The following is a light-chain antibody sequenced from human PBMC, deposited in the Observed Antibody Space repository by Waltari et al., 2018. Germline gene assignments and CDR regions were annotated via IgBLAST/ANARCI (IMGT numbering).Light chain of an antibody. CDR3: QHYEGWPPSYT. V-gene: IGKV3-15*01. Sequence: IVMTQSPATLSVSPGERATLSCRASQNVRSNLAWYQQKPGQAPRLLIYGASTRATDVPARFGGSGFGTEFTLTISILQSEDVAVYYCQHYEGWPPSYTFGQGTKVEI. CDR1: QNVRSN. CDR2: GAS. J-gene: IGKJ2*01.